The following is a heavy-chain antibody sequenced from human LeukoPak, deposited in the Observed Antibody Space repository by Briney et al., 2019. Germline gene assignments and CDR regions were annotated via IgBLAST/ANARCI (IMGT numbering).Heavy chain of an antibody. CDR3: ASGHNFLDY. CDR1: GFTFSSYE. CDR2: ISGTGTSI. Sequence: GGSLRLSCAASGFTFSSYEMNWVRQAPGKGLEWVLFISGTGTSIYYADSVKGRFTISRDNAKNSLYLQMNSLRAEDTAVYYCASGHNFLDYWGQGTPVTVSS. J-gene: IGHJ4*02. V-gene: IGHV3-48*03. D-gene: IGHD1-20*01.